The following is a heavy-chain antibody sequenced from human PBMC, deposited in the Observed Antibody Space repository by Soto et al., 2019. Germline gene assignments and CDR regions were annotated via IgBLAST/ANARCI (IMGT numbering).Heavy chain of an antibody. J-gene: IGHJ4*02. CDR3: ARAHDFWGGRQQPIDS. V-gene: IGHV4-34*01. D-gene: IGHD3-3*01. CDR1: GGSFRGFC. Sequence: QVQLQQWGAGLLKPSETLSLTCAVSGGSFRGFCWTWIRQPPEKVLGRLGDINHVGITNYNPSLKSRVSIPVDTSKSQFSLKLSSVTAADTAVYYCARAHDFWGGRQQPIDSWGQGTLVTVSS. CDR2: INHVGIT.